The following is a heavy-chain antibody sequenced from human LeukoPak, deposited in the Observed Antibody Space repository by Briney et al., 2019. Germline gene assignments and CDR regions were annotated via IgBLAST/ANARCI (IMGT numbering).Heavy chain of an antibody. Sequence: PSQTLSLTCTVSGGSISSYYWSWIRQPPGKGLEWIGYIYYSGSTNYNPSLKSRVTISVDTSKNQFSLKLSSVTAADTAVYYCARVKKVAAAGYYYYGMDVWGQGTTVTVSS. CDR3: ARVKKVAAAGYYYYGMDV. D-gene: IGHD6-13*01. CDR1: GGSISSYY. J-gene: IGHJ6*02. V-gene: IGHV4-59*01. CDR2: IYYSGST.